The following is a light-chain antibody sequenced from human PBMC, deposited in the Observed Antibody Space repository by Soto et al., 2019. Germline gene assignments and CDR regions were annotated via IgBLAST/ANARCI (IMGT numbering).Light chain of an antibody. V-gene: IGLV2-14*01. CDR3: ASYTSTGTL. Sequence: QSVLTQPASVSGSPGQSITISCTGTSSDVGRYNYVSWYQQHPAKAPKVLIYEVSNRPSGVSNRFSGSKSGNTASLTISGLQAEDEADYYCASYTSTGTLFGGGTKVTVL. CDR2: EVS. J-gene: IGLJ2*01. CDR1: SSDVGRYNY.